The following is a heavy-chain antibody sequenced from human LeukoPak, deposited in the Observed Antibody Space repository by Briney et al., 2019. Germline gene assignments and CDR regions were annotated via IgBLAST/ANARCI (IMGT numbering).Heavy chain of an antibody. Sequence: PGGSLRLSCAASGFTFCNAWMSWVRQAPGKGLEWVGRIKSKTDGGTTDYAAPVKGRFTISRDDSKNTLYLQMNSLKTEDTAVYYCTTDPFYYYDSSGYYPFDYWGQGTLVTVSS. V-gene: IGHV3-15*01. CDR2: IKSKTDGGTT. CDR3: TTDPFYYYDSSGYYPFDY. J-gene: IGHJ4*02. CDR1: GFTFCNAW. D-gene: IGHD3-22*01.